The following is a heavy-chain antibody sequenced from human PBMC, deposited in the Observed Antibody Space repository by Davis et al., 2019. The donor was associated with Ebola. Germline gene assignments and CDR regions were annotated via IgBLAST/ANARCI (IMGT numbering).Heavy chain of an antibody. CDR3: ARRGEMATRDFDY. J-gene: IGHJ4*02. CDR1: GYSFTSYW. D-gene: IGHD5-24*01. Sequence: GESLKISCKGSGYSFTSYWISWVRQMPGKGLEWMGRIDPSDSYTNYSPSFQGHVTISADKSISTAYLQWSSLKASDTAMYYCARRGEMATRDFDYWGQGTLVTVSS. CDR2: IDPSDSYT. V-gene: IGHV5-10-1*01.